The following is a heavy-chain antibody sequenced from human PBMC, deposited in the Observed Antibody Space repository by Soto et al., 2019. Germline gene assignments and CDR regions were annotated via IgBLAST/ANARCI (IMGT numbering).Heavy chain of an antibody. CDR2: ISWNSGNI. J-gene: IGHJ4*02. Sequence: EVQLVESGGGLVQPGRSLRLSCAASGFTFDDYAMHWVRQAPGKGLEWLSGISWNSGNIGYADSVKGRFTISRDNAKNSLYLQMNSLRPEDTALYYCIKGRGGSYGRYSFDYWGQGTLVTVSS. V-gene: IGHV3-9*01. CDR1: GFTFDDYA. CDR3: IKGRGGSYGRYSFDY. D-gene: IGHD1-26*01.